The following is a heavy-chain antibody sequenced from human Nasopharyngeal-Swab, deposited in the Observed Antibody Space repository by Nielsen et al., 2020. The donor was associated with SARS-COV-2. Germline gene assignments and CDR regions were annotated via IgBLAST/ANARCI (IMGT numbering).Heavy chain of an antibody. D-gene: IGHD3-16*02. CDR2: IIPIFGTP. Sequence: SVQVSCKASRCTFSSYAISWLRQAPGQGLEWMGGIIPIFGTPNYAQKFQGRVTITADKSTSTAYMELSSLRSEDPAVYYCARNPVDYDYVWGSYRYRTFDYWGQGTLVTVSS. CDR3: ARNPVDYDYVWGSYRYRTFDY. J-gene: IGHJ4*02. CDR1: RCTFSSYA. V-gene: IGHV1-69*06.